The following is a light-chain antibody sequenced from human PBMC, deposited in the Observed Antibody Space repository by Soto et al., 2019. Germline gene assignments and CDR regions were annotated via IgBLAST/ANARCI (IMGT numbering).Light chain of an antibody. J-gene: IGKJ1*01. CDR1: QSVTSNY. CDR2: GAS. CDR3: QHYSSSPWS. V-gene: IGKV3-20*01. Sequence: EIVLTQSPGTLSLSPGERATLSCRASQSVTSNYLAWYQQKPGQAPRLLIYGASSRATCIPDRFSGSGSGTDFTLSISRLEPEDFAVYYCQHYSSSPWSFGQGTKVEIK.